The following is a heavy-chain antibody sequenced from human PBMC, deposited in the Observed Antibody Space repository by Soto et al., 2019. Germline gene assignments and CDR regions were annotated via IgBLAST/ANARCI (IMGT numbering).Heavy chain of an antibody. CDR2: IFYSGTT. D-gene: IGHD3-10*01. J-gene: IGHJ4*02. Sequence: SETLSLTCTVSGGSISGSSYYWGWIRQPPGKGLEWIGNIFYSGTTYYNPSLKSRVTISVDTSKNQFSLKLRSVTAADTAVYYCESSESYDQSDYWGQGTLVTVSS. CDR3: ESSESYDQSDY. V-gene: IGHV4-39*01. CDR1: GGSISGSSYY.